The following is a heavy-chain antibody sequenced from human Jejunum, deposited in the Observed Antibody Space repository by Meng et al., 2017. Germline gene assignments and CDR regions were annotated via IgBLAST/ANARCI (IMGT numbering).Heavy chain of an antibody. CDR3: ARLSSFSSGWYNGLDS. D-gene: IGHD6-19*01. J-gene: IGHJ4*02. CDR1: GFIFSRYV. CDR2: ISYDGSDK. Sequence: GESLKISCAASGFIFSRYVMHWVRQAPGKGLEWVAIISYDGSDKYYADSVKGRFTISRDNSMNTLYLQMNSLRTEDTALYYCARLSSFSSGWYNGLDSWGQGTRVTVSS. V-gene: IGHV3-30*01.